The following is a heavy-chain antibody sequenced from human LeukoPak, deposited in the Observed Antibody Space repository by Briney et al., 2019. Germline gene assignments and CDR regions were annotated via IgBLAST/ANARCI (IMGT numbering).Heavy chain of an antibody. Sequence: GESLKISCKGSGYSFTSYWIGWVRQMPGKGLEWMGIIYPGDSDTRYSPSFQGQVTISADKSISTAYLQWSSLKASDTAMYYCARHGSGYDSATYFDYWGQGTLVTVSS. CDR2: IYPGDSDT. CDR1: GYSFTSYW. J-gene: IGHJ4*02. CDR3: ARHGSGYDSATYFDY. V-gene: IGHV5-51*01. D-gene: IGHD5-12*01.